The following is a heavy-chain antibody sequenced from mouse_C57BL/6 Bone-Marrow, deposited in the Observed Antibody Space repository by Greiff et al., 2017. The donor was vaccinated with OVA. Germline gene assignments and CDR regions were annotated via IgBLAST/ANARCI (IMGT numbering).Heavy chain of an antibody. CDR3: AREGLGQGMDY. D-gene: IGHD3-3*01. Sequence: EVKVVESGGGLVKPGGSLKLSCAASGFTFSSYAMYWVRQTPEKRLEWVATISDGGSYTYYTANVKGRFTISRDNAKNNLYLQMSQLKSEDTAMYYCAREGLGQGMDYWGQGTSVTVSS. CDR1: GFTFSSYA. J-gene: IGHJ4*01. CDR2: ISDGGSYT. V-gene: IGHV5-4*01.